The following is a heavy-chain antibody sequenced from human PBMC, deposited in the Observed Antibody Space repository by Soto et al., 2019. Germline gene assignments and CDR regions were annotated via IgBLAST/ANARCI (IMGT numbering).Heavy chain of an antibody. D-gene: IGHD4-17*01. Sequence: GGSLSLYCASSGFHFSNYGVHWVRRAPGKGLEWEAVISYDGSNTYYADSVKGRFTISRDNSKNTLYLQMNSLRAEDTAVYYCANTPTPRTTVIKRSYYYYGMDVWGQGTTVTVSS. J-gene: IGHJ6*02. V-gene: IGHV3-30*18. CDR1: GFHFSNYG. CDR3: ANTPTPRTTVIKRSYYYYGMDV. CDR2: ISYDGSNT.